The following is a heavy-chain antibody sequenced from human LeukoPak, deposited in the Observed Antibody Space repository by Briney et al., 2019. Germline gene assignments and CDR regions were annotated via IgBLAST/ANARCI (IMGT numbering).Heavy chain of an antibody. CDR3: ASPYCSSTSCYDPFDY. CDR1: GGSISSYY. J-gene: IGHJ4*02. Sequence: MASETLSLTCTVSGGSISSYYWSWIRQPPGKGLEWIGYIYYSGSTNYNPSLKSRVTISVDTSKNQFSLKLSSVTAADTAVYYCASPYCSSTSCYDPFDYWGQGTLVTVSS. CDR2: IYYSGST. D-gene: IGHD2-2*01. V-gene: IGHV4-59*08.